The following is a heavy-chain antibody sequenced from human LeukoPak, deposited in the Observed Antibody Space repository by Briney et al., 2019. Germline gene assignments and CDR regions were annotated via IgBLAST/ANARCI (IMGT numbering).Heavy chain of an antibody. CDR2: ISSSSSTI. Sequence: PPGGSLRLSCAASGFTFSSYSMNWVRQAPGKGLEWVSYISSSSSTIYYADSVKGRFTISRDNAKNSLYLQMNSLRAEDTAVYYCARVRLSGPVATPDAFDIWGQGTMVTVSS. V-gene: IGHV3-48*04. D-gene: IGHD5-12*01. CDR1: GFTFSSYS. CDR3: ARVRLSGPVATPDAFDI. J-gene: IGHJ3*02.